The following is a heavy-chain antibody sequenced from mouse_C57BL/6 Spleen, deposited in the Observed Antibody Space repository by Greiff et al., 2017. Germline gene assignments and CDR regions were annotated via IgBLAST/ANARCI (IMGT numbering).Heavy chain of an antibody. CDR3: ARAITTVVADYFDY. CDR2: IAPEDGET. D-gene: IGHD1-1*01. V-gene: IGHV14-2*01. Sequence: EVQLQQSGAELVKPGASVKLSCTASGFNIKDYYMPWVKQRTEQGLAWIGRIAPEDGETKSAPKFQGKATITADTSSNTAYLQLSSLTSEDTAVYYGARAITTVVADYFDYWGQGTTLTVSS. J-gene: IGHJ2*01. CDR1: GFNIKDYY.